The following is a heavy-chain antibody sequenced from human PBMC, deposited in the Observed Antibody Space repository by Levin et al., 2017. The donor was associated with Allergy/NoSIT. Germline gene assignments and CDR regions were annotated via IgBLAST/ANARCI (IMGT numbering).Heavy chain of an antibody. V-gene: IGHV2-70*04. CDR3: ARSAYCDGPNCFKIFDF. Sequence: ESGPTLVKPTQTLTLTCTFSGFSLTTRGMRVSWIRQPPGKALEWLARIDWDGDTFYTTSLKNRVTISKDISRNQVVLTMTNMDPVDTATYFCARSAYCDGPNCFKIFDFWGPGTLVTVS. CDR1: GFSLTTRGMR. CDR2: IDWDGDT. J-gene: IGHJ4*02. D-gene: IGHD2-21*01.